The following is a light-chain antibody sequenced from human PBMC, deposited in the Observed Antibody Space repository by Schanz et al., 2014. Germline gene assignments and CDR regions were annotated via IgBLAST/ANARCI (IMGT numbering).Light chain of an antibody. CDR2: DAS. CDR3: QQSYSTPRT. V-gene: IGKV1-39*01. Sequence: DIHMTQSPSSLSPSVGDRVTITCRSSQSIGKYVNWYQQTPGKAPKLLIYDASNLETGVPSRFSGSGSGTDFTLTISSLQPEDFATYYCQQSYSTPRTFGQGTKLEIK. CDR1: QSIGKY. J-gene: IGKJ2*01.